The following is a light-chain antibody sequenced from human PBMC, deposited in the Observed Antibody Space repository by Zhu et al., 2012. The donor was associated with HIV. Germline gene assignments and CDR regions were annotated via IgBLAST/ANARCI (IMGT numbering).Light chain of an antibody. J-gene: IGKJ4*01. Sequence: EIVMTQSPATLSVSPGGRATLSCRASHNIKNNLAWYQQKPGQAPRLLIRGATSRATGIPDRFSGSGSGTDFTLTISSLEPEDFALYYCQQRSNWPLTFGGGTKVEIK. V-gene: IGKV3-11*01. CDR2: GAT. CDR3: QQRSNWPLT. CDR1: HNIKNN.